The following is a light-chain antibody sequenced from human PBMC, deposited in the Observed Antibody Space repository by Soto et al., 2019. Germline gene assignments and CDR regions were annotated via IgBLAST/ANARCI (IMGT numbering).Light chain of an antibody. CDR3: QQRSNWPPWT. Sequence: IVMTQSPATLSVSPGERANLSCRASQSVGTKLAWYQQTPGQAPRLLIYGASNRATGIPDRFSGSGSGTDFTLTISSLEPEDFAVYYCQQRSNWPPWTFGQGTKVDI. V-gene: IGKV3-11*01. CDR1: QSVGTK. CDR2: GAS. J-gene: IGKJ1*01.